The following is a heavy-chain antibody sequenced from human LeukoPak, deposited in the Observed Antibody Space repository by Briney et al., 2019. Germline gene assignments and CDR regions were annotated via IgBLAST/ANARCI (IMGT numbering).Heavy chain of an antibody. Sequence: SETLSLTCTVSGGSISGYFWSWIRQPPGKGLEWIGYIYYSGSTNYNPSLKSRVTISVDTSKNQFSLKLSSVTAADTAVYYCASYRGSDWPHFDYWGQGTLVTVSS. CDR2: IYYSGST. CDR3: ASYRGSDWPHFDY. CDR1: GGSISGYF. V-gene: IGHV4-59*01. D-gene: IGHD2-21*01. J-gene: IGHJ4*02.